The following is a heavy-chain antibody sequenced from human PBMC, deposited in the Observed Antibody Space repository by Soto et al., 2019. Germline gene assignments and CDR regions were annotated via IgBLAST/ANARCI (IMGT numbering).Heavy chain of an antibody. D-gene: IGHD6-13*01. J-gene: IGHJ4*02. CDR1: GGTFSSYA. CDR2: IIPIFGTA. Sequence: SVKVSCKASGGTFSSYAISWVRQVPGQGLEWMGGIIPIFGTANYAQKFQGRVTITADESTSTASMELSSLRSEDTAVYYCALVRYGGAAAGPFDYWGQGTLVTVSS. V-gene: IGHV1-69*13. CDR3: ALVRYGGAAAGPFDY.